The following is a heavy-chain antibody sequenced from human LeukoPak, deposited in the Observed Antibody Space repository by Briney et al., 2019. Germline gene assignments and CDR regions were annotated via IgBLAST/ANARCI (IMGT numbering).Heavy chain of an antibody. V-gene: IGHV3-30*18. Sequence: SGGSLRLSCAASGFTFSSYSMNWVRQAPGKGLEWVAVISYDGSNKYYADSVKGRFTISRDNSKNTLYLQMNSLRAEDTAVYYCAKGGITGSSYYYYGMDVWGQGTTVTVSS. CDR2: ISYDGSNK. CDR1: GFTFSSYS. D-gene: IGHD1-20*01. CDR3: AKGGITGSSYYYYGMDV. J-gene: IGHJ6*02.